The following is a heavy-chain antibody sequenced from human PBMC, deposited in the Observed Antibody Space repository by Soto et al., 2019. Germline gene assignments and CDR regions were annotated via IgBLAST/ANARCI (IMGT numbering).Heavy chain of an antibody. Sequence: GESLKISCKGPGYSFTSYWIGWVRQMPGKGLEWMGIIYPGDSDTRYSPSFQGQVTISADKSISTAYLQWSSLKASDTAMYYCARRPGNREYYYYGMDVWGQGTTVTVSS. CDR3: ARRPGNREYYYYGMDV. J-gene: IGHJ6*02. CDR1: GYSFTSYW. V-gene: IGHV5-51*01. CDR2: IYPGDSDT.